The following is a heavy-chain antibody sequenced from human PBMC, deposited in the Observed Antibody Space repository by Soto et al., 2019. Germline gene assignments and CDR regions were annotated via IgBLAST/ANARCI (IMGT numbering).Heavy chain of an antibody. D-gene: IGHD6-19*01. CDR1: GGSISSYY. CDR2: IYYSGST. V-gene: IGHV4-59*01. Sequence: QVQLQESGPGLVKPSETLSLTCTVSGGSISSYYWSWIRQPPGKGLEWIGYIYYSGSTNYNPSLKSRVTISVDTSTDQCSLELSSVTAADTAVYYCARDRAVAGTGYYYYYYGMDVWGQGTTVTVSS. CDR3: ARDRAVAGTGYYYYYYGMDV. J-gene: IGHJ6*02.